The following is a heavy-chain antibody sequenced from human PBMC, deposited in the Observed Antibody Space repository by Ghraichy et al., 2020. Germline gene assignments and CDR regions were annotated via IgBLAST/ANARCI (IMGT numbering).Heavy chain of an antibody. CDR3: ARHLPSIAAAAPDY. V-gene: IGHV5-51*01. CDR2: IYPGDSDT. Sequence: GESLNISCKGSGYIFTSYWIGWVRQMPGKGLEWMGIIYPGDSDTRYSPSFQGQVTISADKSISTAYLQWSSLKASDTAMYYCARHLPSIAAAAPDYWGQGTLVTVSS. D-gene: IGHD6-13*01. J-gene: IGHJ4*02. CDR1: GYIFTSYW.